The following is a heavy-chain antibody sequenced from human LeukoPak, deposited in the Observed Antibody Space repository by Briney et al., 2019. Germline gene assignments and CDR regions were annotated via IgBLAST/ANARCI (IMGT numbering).Heavy chain of an antibody. CDR3: ARAQDYYDSSVRQAFDI. CDR2: INPSGGST. V-gene: IGHV1-46*01. CDR1: GYTFTSYY. J-gene: IGHJ3*02. Sequence: ASVKVSCKASGYTFTSYYMHWVRQAPGQGLEWMGIINPSGGSTSYAQKFQGRVTMTRDTSTSTVYMELSRLRSDDTAVYYCARAQDYYDSSVRQAFDIWGQGTMVTVSS. D-gene: IGHD3-22*01.